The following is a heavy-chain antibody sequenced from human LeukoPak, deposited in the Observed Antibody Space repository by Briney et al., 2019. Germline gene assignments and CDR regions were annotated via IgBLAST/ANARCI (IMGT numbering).Heavy chain of an antibody. CDR3: ARERQLLWFGTDAFDI. J-gene: IGHJ3*02. V-gene: IGHV3-53*01. CDR1: GFTVSSNY. Sequence: SGGSLRLSCAASGFTVSSNYMSWVRQAPGKGLEWVSVIYSGGSTYYADSVKGRFTISRDNSKNTLYLQMNSLRAEDTAVYYCARERQLLWFGTDAFDIWGQGTMVTVSS. D-gene: IGHD3-10*01. CDR2: IYSGGST.